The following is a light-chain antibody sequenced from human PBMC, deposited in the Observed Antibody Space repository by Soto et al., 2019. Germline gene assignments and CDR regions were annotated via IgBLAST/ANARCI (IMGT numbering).Light chain of an antibody. V-gene: IGKV1-39*01. CDR1: RSINTY. J-gene: IGKJ1*01. CDR2: SAS. CDR3: QQTYSTPRT. Sequence: DIQMTQSPCSLSASVGDRVTITCRASRSINTYVNWYQQRPGKAPELLIYSASSLHTGVPSRFSGSGAGTDFTFTINSLLPEDCAIYYCQQTYSTPRTFGQGTKVDIK.